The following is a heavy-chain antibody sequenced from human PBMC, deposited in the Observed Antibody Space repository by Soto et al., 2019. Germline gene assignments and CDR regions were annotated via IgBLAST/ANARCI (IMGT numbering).Heavy chain of an antibody. Sequence: PGWSLRLSCAASGFDFSGYAMSWVRQAPGKGLQWVSVITGGGTSIYYAASVKGRFSIARDKSSNTLVLHMSSLRAEDTALYYCAKHQYSFAHYIDHWGQGTQVTVSS. J-gene: IGHJ4*02. D-gene: IGHD5-12*01. CDR3: AKHQYSFAHYIDH. V-gene: IGHV3-23*01. CDR1: GFDFSGYA. CDR2: ITGGGTSI.